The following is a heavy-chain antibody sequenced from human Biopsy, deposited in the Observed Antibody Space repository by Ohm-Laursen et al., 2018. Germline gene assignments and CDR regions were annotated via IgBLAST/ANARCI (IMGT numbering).Heavy chain of an antibody. CDR3: ARDSGILNYGNFKYYHYYGMDV. V-gene: IGHV4-59*02. CDR2: IYYSVMT. J-gene: IGHJ6*02. Sequence: GTLSLTWPVSGDPVTKYYWSWIRQPPGKGLEWIGHIYYSVMTNYNPSLQSRVSISVDTSRNQVSLTLSSVTAADTAVYYCARDSGILNYGNFKYYHYYGMDVWGQGTKVTVSS. D-gene: IGHD4-11*01. CDR1: GDPVTKYY.